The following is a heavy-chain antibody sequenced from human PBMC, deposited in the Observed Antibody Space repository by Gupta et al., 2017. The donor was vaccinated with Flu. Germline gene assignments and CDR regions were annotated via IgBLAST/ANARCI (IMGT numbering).Heavy chain of an antibody. V-gene: IGHV3-33*06. CDR3: AKRTADVEDDNQTSAMDV. Sequence: QVQLVESGGVVVQPGRSLRLSCGASGSTFRSHAMHWVRQAPGMGLAGGAVIWADGNSKDYADSWKGLFTISRDNSKNTRYVQIDSLRADDTAAYYCAKRTADVEDDNQTSAMDVWGLGGTVT. CDR1: GSTFRSHA. CDR2: IWADGNSK. J-gene: IGHJ6*01. D-gene: IGHD3-22*01.